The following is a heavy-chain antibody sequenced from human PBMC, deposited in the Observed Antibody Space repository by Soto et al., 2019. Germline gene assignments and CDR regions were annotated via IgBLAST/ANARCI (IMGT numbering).Heavy chain of an antibody. J-gene: IGHJ6*02. CDR2: FSQSGST. V-gene: IGHV4-31*03. CDR1: GADINSWRFT. Sequence: SSDTRSLTCSVSGADINSWRFTCTWIRQHAAKGLEWHGCFSQSGSTDYQPSLNSRLSITGDTSKNHFSLTLTSSSAPDAAVYYCGNVGISGYLAVWGQRTKVPVS. CDR3: GNVGISGYLAV. D-gene: IGHD2-15*01.